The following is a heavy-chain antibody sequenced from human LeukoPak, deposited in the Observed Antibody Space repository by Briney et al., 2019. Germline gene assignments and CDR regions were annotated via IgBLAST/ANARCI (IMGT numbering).Heavy chain of an antibody. V-gene: IGHV3-23*01. CDR2: ISSSGGST. CDR1: GFTFSSYA. J-gene: IGHJ4*02. D-gene: IGHD1-26*01. CDR3: AKDGEWELLSYNFDY. Sequence: GGSLRLSCAASGFTFSSYAMSWVRQAPGKGLEWVSAISSSGGSTYYADSVKGRFTISRDNSKNTLYLQMNSLRAEDAAVYYCAKDGEWELLSYNFDYWGQGTLVTVSS.